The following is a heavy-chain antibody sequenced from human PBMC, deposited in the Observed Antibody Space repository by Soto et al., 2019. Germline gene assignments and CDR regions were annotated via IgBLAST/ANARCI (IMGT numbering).Heavy chain of an antibody. Sequence: GGSLRLSCVASGFTFGDYPMGWFRQAPGKGLEWVSFIRSEAYGGTTKYAASVKGRFTISRDDSKSIAYLQMNSLKTEDTAIYYCTRLLPFTIFGVIILPSGMDVWGQGTTVTVSS. CDR3: TRLLPFTIFGVIILPSGMDV. D-gene: IGHD3-3*01. J-gene: IGHJ6*02. V-gene: IGHV3-49*03. CDR1: GFTFGDYP. CDR2: IRSEAYGGTT.